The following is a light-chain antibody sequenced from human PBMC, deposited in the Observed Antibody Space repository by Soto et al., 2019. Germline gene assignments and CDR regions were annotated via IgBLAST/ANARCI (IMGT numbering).Light chain of an antibody. V-gene: IGKV3-11*01. CDR3: QQRTFWPRT. Sequence: EIVLTQSPATLSLSPGERATLSCRASQSVNSYLAWYQQKPGQAPRLLIYDASNRATGIPARFSGGGSETDFTLTIRSLEPEEFAVYYCQQRTFWPRTFGQGTKVEIK. CDR1: QSVNSY. J-gene: IGKJ1*01. CDR2: DAS.